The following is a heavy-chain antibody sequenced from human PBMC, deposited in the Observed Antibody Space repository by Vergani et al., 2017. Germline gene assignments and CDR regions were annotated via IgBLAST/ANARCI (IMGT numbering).Heavy chain of an antibody. V-gene: IGHV3-23*01. CDR2: ISGSGGST. Sequence: EVQLLESGGGLVQPGGSLRLSCAASGFTCSSYAMWWVRQAPGKGLEWVSAISGSGGSTYYADSVKGRFTISRDKSKNTLYLEMNCLRAEATAVYYCAKEPTGYFQHWGQGTLVTVSS. CDR3: AKEPTGYFQH. J-gene: IGHJ1*01. CDR1: GFTCSSYA.